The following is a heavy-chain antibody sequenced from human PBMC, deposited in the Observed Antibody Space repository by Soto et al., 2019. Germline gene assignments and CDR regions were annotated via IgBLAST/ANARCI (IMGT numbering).Heavy chain of an antibody. D-gene: IGHD6-19*01. J-gene: IGHJ4*02. CDR2: VSHDGRNT. CDR1: GFTFSDYA. V-gene: IGHV3-30*03. Sequence: VQLVESGGGVVQPGRSLRLSCAASGFTFSDYAMHWVRQAPGKGLEWVAVVSHDGRNTHYADSVKGRFTISRDSSKNTVSLEVTSLRSEDTAVYFCAEGGRLWLVRSDFNDWGQGSMVTGSS. CDR3: AEGGRLWLVRSDFND.